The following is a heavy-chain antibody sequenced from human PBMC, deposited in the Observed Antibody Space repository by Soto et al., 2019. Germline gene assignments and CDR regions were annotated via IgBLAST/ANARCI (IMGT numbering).Heavy chain of an antibody. CDR3: VRQGIGPLHGLVDV. Sequence: QVQLQESGPGMVKPSETLSLTCTVSSDPTSTHNWGWIRQTPGKGLEWIGYIYETGSTSYNPSLNSRVTISLDMSTKQLSLTLSAAPAAGSAMYHGVRQGIGPLHGLVDVWGRGTTVTVSS. CDR1: SDPTSTHN. CDR2: IYETGST. V-gene: IGHV4-59*08. J-gene: IGHJ6*02. D-gene: IGHD3-10*01.